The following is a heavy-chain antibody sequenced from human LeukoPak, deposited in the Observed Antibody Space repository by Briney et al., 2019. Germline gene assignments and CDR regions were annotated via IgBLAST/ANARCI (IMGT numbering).Heavy chain of an antibody. J-gene: IGHJ4*02. CDR1: GFTFSNYG. D-gene: IGHD4-23*01. Sequence: GGSLRLSCAASGFTFSNYGMHWVRQAPGKGLEWVAVISYDGSNKYYADSVKGRFTISRDDSKNTLYLQLNSLRAEDTAVYYCARSGVYGDHGGHFDSWGQGTLVTVSS. CDR2: ISYDGSNK. V-gene: IGHV3-30*03. CDR3: ARSGVYGDHGGHFDS.